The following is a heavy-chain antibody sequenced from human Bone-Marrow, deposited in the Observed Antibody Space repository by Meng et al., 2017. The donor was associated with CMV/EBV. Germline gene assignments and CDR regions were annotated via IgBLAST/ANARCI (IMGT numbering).Heavy chain of an antibody. CDR3: VRDTLNSYCASGRCSHDGFHI. CDR2: IGTAGDT. Sequence: GGSLRLSCAACGFTFSSYDMHWVRQATGKGLEWVSAIGTAGDTYYPGSVKGQFTISRDNGKNSLYLQMNSLRAEDTAEYFCVRDTLNSYCASGRCSHDGFHIWGQGTMVAVSS. D-gene: IGHD2-8*01. V-gene: IGHV3-13*03. CDR1: GFTFSSYD. J-gene: IGHJ3*02.